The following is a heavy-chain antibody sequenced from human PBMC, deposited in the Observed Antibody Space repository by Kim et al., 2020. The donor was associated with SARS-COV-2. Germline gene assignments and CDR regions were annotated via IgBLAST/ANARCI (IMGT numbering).Heavy chain of an antibody. Sequence: SADAVKGRFTISRDNAKNSLYLQMNSLRAEDTAVYYCARDPPHLYGMDVWGQGTTVTVSS. V-gene: IGHV3-21*01. J-gene: IGHJ6*02. CDR3: ARDPPHLYGMDV.